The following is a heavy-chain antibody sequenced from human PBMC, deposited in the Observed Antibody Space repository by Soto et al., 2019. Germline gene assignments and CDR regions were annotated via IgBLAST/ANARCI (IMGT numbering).Heavy chain of an antibody. J-gene: IGHJ6*02. CDR1: GGTFSSYA. CDR3: ARDRYPIAADDHGMDV. V-gene: IGHV1-69*01. D-gene: IGHD6-13*01. CDR2: IIPIFGTA. Sequence: QMQLVQSRAEVKKPGSSVKVSCKASGGTFSSYAISWVRQAPGQGLEWMGGIIPIFGTANYAQKFQGRVTITADESTSTAYMELSSLRSEDTAVYYCARDRYPIAADDHGMDVWGQGTTVTVSS.